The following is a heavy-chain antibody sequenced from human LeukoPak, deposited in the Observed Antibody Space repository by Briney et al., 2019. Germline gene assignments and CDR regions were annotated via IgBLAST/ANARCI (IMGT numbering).Heavy chain of an antibody. CDR3: ARDRVRYYYYYGMDV. Sequence: PGGSLRLSCAASGFTFSSYAMHWVRQAPGKGLEWVAVISNDGSNKYYADSVKGRFTISRDNSKNTLYLQMNSLRAEDTAVYYCARDRVRYYYYYGMDVWGQGTTVTVSS. D-gene: IGHD3-3*01. CDR2: ISNDGSNK. J-gene: IGHJ6*02. CDR1: GFTFSSYA. V-gene: IGHV3-30-3*01.